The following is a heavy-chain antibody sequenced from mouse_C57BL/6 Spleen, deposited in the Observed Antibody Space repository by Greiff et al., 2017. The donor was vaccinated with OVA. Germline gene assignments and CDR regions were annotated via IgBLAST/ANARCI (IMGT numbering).Heavy chain of an antibody. CDR1: GYTFTSYW. CDR2: IYPGSGST. V-gene: IGHV1-55*01. Sequence: QVQLQQPGAELVKPGASVKMSCKASGYTFTSYWITWVKQRPGQGLEWIGDIYPGSGSTNYNEKFKSKATLTVDTSSSTAYMQLSSLTSEDSAVYYCARKGYGNYYLDYWGQGTTLTVSS. J-gene: IGHJ2*01. D-gene: IGHD2-1*01. CDR3: ARKGYGNYYLDY.